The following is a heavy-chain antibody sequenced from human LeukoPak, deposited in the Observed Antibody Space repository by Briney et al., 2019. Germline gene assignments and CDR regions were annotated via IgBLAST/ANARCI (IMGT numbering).Heavy chain of an antibody. J-gene: IGHJ3*02. CDR2: IRSKANSYAT. V-gene: IGHV3-73*01. CDR3: TSPHYYDSSGYYSKPHDAFDI. D-gene: IGHD3-22*01. CDR1: GFTFSGSA. Sequence: GGSLRLSCAASGFTFSGSAMHWVRQASGKGLEGVGRIRSKANSYATAYAASVKGRFTISRDDSKNTAYLQMNSLKTEDTAVYYCTSPHYYDSSGYYSKPHDAFDIWGQGTMVTVSS.